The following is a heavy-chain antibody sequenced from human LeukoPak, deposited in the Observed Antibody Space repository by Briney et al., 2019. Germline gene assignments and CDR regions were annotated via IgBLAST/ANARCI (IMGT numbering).Heavy chain of an antibody. D-gene: IGHD1-26*01. CDR2: MNPNSGNT. Sequence: ASVAVSFKASGYTFTIYDINWVRQATGQGLEWMGWMNPNSGNTGYAQKFQGRVTMTRNTSISTVYMELSSLRSEDTAVYYCARAPEWGKANYYYYMDVWGKGTTVTVSS. CDR1: GYTFTIYD. CDR3: ARAPEWGKANYYYYMDV. J-gene: IGHJ6*03. V-gene: IGHV1-8*01.